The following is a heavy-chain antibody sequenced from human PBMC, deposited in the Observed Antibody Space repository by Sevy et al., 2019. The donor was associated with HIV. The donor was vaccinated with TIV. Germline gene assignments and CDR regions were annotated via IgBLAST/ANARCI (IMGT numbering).Heavy chain of an antibody. CDR1: GFTFSTYA. CDR3: AKGLSSDAFDI. D-gene: IGHD2-15*01. CDR2: ISGSGGST. V-gene: IGHV3-23*01. J-gene: IGHJ3*02. Sequence: GGSLRLSCAASGFTFSTYAMSWVRQAPGKGLEWVSGISGSGGSTYYADSLKGRFTISRDNSKNTLYLQMNSLRAEDTAVYYCAKGLSSDAFDIWGQGTMVTVSS.